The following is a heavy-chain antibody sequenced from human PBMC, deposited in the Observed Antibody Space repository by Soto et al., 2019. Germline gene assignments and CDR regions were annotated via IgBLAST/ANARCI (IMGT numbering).Heavy chain of an antibody. V-gene: IGHV3-30*03. D-gene: IGHD3-22*01. CDR1: GFTFSSYG. Sequence: PGGSLRLSFAASGFTFSSYGMHWVRQAPGKGLEWVAVISYDGSNKYYADSVKGRFTISRDNSKNTLYLQMNSLRAEDTAVYYSAGYLVPYYYDSSGYYPNWFDPWGQGTLVTVSS. CDR2: ISYDGSNK. J-gene: IGHJ5*02. CDR3: AGYLVPYYYDSSGYYPNWFDP.